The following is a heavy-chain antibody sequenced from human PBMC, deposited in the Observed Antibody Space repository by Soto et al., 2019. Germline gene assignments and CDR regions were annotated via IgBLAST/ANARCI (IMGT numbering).Heavy chain of an antibody. D-gene: IGHD2-15*01. CDR1: GGSISSYY. CDR3: ARKRSAVVTPSWFDP. Sequence: SYTLSLTCTGSGGSISSYYWSWIRQPPGKGLEWIGYIYHSGSSNYNPSLKSRVTILLDTSKNQLSLKLSSVTAADTAVYYCARKRSAVVTPSWFDPWGQLLLVTVX. V-gene: IGHV4-59*08. CDR2: IYHSGSS. J-gene: IGHJ5*02.